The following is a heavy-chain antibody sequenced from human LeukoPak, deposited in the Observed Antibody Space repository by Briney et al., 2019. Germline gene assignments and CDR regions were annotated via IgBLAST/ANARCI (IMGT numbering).Heavy chain of an antibody. CDR2: ISSSSSYI. Sequence: GGSLRLSCAASGFTFSSYSMNWVRQAPGKGLEWVSYISSSSSYIYYADSVKGRFTISRDNAKNSLYLQMNSLRAEDTAVYYCARGYGSGSYALDYWGQGTLGTVSS. J-gene: IGHJ4*02. CDR3: ARGYGSGSYALDY. V-gene: IGHV3-21*01. D-gene: IGHD3-10*01. CDR1: GFTFSSYS.